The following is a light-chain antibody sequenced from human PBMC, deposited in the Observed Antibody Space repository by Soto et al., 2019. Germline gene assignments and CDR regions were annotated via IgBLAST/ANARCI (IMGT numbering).Light chain of an antibody. J-gene: IGKJ2*01. CDR3: QQFNAFPHS. CDR1: QSISNA. CDR2: DAS. Sequence: IQLTQSRTSLYASVGDTVTITCRASQSISNALAWFQQTRGKTPKLLISDASTLETGVPSRFRGSGSGTDVALTISNLQPGDFASYYCQQFNAFPHSFGQGTKLEI. V-gene: IGKV1-13*02.